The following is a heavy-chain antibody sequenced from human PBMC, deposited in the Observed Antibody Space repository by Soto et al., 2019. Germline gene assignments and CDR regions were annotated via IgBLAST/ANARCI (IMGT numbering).Heavy chain of an antibody. CDR3: ARDRNCGGDCYYDDGDY. CDR1: GGTFSSYT. Sequence: QVQLVQSGAEVKKPGSSVKVSCKASGGTFSSYTISWVRQAPGQGLEWMGRIIPILGIANYAQKFQGRVTITADKATSTAYVELSSLGSEDTAVYYCARDRNCGGDCYYDDGDYCGQGSLVTVST. J-gene: IGHJ4*02. V-gene: IGHV1-69*08. CDR2: IIPILGIA. D-gene: IGHD2-21*02.